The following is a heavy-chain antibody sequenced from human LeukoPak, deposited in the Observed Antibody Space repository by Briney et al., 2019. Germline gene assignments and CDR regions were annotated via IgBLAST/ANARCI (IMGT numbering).Heavy chain of an antibody. V-gene: IGHV3-21*01. CDR1: EFPFSTYN. D-gene: IGHD3-10*01. CDR2: ISSSSRYT. J-gene: IGHJ4*02. Sequence: PGGSLRLSCAASEFPFSTYNMNWVRQAPGKGLEWVSSISSSSRYTNYADSVKGRFTISRDNAKNSLYLQMNSLRAEDTAVYYCARGHPATMSDYGSGGYDYWGQGTRVTVSS. CDR3: ARGHPATMSDYGSGGYDY.